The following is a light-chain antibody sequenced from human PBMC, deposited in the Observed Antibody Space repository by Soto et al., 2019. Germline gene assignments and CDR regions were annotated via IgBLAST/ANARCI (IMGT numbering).Light chain of an antibody. CDR3: QQRSNWPPN. Sequence: EIVMTQSPGTLSLSPGERATLSCRASQSVSNNLAWYQQKPGQAPRVLIYDASNRATGIPARFSGSGSGTDFTLTISSLEPEDVAVYYCQQRSNWPPNFGQGTRLEIK. CDR1: QSVSNN. V-gene: IGKV3-11*01. J-gene: IGKJ5*01. CDR2: DAS.